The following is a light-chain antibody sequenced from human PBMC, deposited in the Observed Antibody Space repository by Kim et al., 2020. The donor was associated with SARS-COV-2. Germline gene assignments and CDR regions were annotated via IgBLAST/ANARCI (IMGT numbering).Light chain of an antibody. V-gene: IGKV6D-21*02. J-gene: IGKJ1*01. Sequence: EIVLTQSPEFQSVTPKEKVSITCRASQSIGSNLHWYQQKPNQSPKLLFMFASQSISGVPSRFSGSGSGTDFTLTISSLEAEDAAAYYCHQSDSLPWTFGQGTKVDIK. CDR2: FAS. CDR3: HQSDSLPWT. CDR1: QSIGSN.